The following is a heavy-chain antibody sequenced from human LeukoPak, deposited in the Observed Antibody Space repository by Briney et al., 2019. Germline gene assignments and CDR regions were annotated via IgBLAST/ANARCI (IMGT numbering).Heavy chain of an antibody. J-gene: IGHJ5*01. CDR1: GYTFNIYA. D-gene: IGHD3-22*01. Sequence: PGGSLRLSCAASGYTFNIYAMSWVRQAPAKGLEWVSSITSSGDATFHADSVKDRFTISRDNSKSTLYLQVSRLRVEDTAVYYCARDRPNYHESNGHYYRLNGDSWGQGTLVTVSS. CDR2: ITSSGDAT. V-gene: IGHV3-23*01. CDR3: ARDRPNYHESNGHYYRLNGDS.